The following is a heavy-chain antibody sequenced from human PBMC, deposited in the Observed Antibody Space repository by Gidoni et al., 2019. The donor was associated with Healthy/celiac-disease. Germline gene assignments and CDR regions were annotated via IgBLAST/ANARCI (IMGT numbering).Heavy chain of an antibody. D-gene: IGHD1-26*01. V-gene: IGHV3-23*01. Sequence: EVQLLESGGGLVQPGGSLRLPCAASGSTFSSYAMSWVRQAPGKGLEWVSDISGSGSSTYYADSVKGRFTISRDNSKNTLYLQMNSLRAEDTAEYYCAPSKDSGSYYFDYWGQGTLVTVSS. CDR1: GSTFSSYA. CDR2: ISGSGSST. J-gene: IGHJ4*02. CDR3: APSKDSGSYYFDY.